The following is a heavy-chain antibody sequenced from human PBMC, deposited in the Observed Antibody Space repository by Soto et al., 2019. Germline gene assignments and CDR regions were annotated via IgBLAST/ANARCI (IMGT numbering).Heavy chain of an antibody. CDR3: AKGRGPDPISYWRFGMDV. V-gene: IGHV1-69*01. CDR1: GGTFGGYA. CDR2: IIPAFGVP. D-gene: IGHD2-8*02. J-gene: IGHJ6*02. Sequence: QVQLVQSGGEVKKPGSSVKVSCKASGGTFGGYAIGWVRQAPGQGLEWMGGIIPAFGVPNYAHRFQDRVTITADEPTSTANMELSSLTSEDTAVYFCAKGRGPDPISYWRFGMDVWGQGTTVTVSS.